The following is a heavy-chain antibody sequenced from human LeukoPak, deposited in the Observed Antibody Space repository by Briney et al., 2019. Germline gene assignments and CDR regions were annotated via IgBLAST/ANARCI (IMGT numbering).Heavy chain of an antibody. Sequence: GGSLRLSCAASGFTFSDSWTSWVRLPQGKGKGWVANMNEDGSAKDYVDSVNERFIISRDNARNSLYLQMSSLRAEDTAVYYCAAYTYWVAVDVWGQGTTVTVSS. D-gene: IGHD3-16*01. CDR2: MNEDGSAK. CDR3: AAYTYWVAVDV. V-gene: IGHV3-7*01. J-gene: IGHJ6*02. CDR1: GFTFSDSW.